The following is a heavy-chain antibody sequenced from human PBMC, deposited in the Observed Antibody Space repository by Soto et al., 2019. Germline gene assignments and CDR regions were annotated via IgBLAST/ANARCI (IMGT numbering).Heavy chain of an antibody. V-gene: IGHV5-51*01. CDR2: IYPGDSDT. CDR1: GYTFTNYW. J-gene: IGHJ6*02. CDR3: APSIFYYGMDV. Sequence: PGESLKISCKGSGYTFTNYWIGWVRQMPGKGLEWMGIIYPGDSDTKYSPSFQGQVTISADKSITTTYLQWSSLKASDTAIYYCAPSIFYYGMDVWGQGTTVTVSS.